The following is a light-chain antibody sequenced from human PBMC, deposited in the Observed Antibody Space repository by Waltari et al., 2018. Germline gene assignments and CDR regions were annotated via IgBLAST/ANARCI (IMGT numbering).Light chain of an antibody. V-gene: IGKV1-33*01. J-gene: IGKJ4*01. CDR1: QDIYNS. Sequence: DIQMTQSPSSLSASVGDRVTITCQANQDIYNSLNWYQQKPGKAPNLLIYGASNLDPVVPTCCSGGGSGKHCTFTISSLQPDAFATYYRQQYDTPLSFGGGTKVAIK. CDR3: QQYDTPLS. CDR2: GAS.